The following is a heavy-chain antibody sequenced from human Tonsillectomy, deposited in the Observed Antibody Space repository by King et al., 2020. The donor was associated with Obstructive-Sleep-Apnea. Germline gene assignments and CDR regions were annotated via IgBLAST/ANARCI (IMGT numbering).Heavy chain of an antibody. V-gene: IGHV2-5*02. CDR1: GFSLTTSGVG. Sequence: LTLKESGPTLVKPTQTLTLTCTFSGFSLTTSGVGVGWIRQPPGKALEWLSLIYWDDDKRYSPSLKCSLTISKDTSNNHVVLTMTNMDPVYTATYYCAHSLCPPYQLLWFDAFDIWGQGTMVTVSS. D-gene: IGHD2-2*01. CDR2: IYWDDDK. J-gene: IGHJ3*02. CDR3: AHSLCPPYQLLWFDAFDI.